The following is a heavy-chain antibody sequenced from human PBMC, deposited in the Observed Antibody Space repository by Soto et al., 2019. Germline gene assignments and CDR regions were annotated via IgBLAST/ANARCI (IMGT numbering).Heavy chain of an antibody. CDR1: GFTFSSYA. CDR3: AKGIHMNKYYFDY. CDR2: ISGSGGST. Sequence: LRLSCAASGFTFSSYAMSWVRQAPGKGLEWVSAISGSGGSTYYADSVKGRFTISRDNSKNTLYLQMNSLRAEDTAVYYCAKGIHMNKYYFDYWGQGTLVTVSS. V-gene: IGHV3-23*01. J-gene: IGHJ4*02.